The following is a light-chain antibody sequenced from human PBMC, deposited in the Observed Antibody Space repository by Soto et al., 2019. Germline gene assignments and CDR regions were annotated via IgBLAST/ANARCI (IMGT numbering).Light chain of an antibody. Sequence: EVVMTQSPATLSLSPGERATLSCRASQSVRSYLAWYQQKPGQAPRLLIYGASTRATGIPARFSGSGSGTEFTLTISSLQPEDFAIYYCQQYNNWPPITFGQGTRLEIK. CDR2: GAS. CDR1: QSVRSY. CDR3: QQYNNWPPIT. V-gene: IGKV3-15*01. J-gene: IGKJ5*01.